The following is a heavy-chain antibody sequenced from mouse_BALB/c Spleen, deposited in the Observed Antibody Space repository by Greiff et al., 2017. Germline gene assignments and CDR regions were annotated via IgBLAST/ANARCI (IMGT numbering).Heavy chain of an antibody. CDR1: GFSLTSYG. D-gene: IGHD2-3*01. J-gene: IGHJ3*01. V-gene: IGHV2-9*02. CDR2: IWAGGST. Sequence: VKLVESGPGLVAPSQSLSITCTVSGFSLTSYGVHWVRQPPGKGLEWLGVIWAGGSTNYNSALMSRLSISKDNSKSQVFLKMNSLQTDDTAMYYCARGDGYSSSWLAYWGQGTLVTVSA. CDR3: ARGDGYSSSWLAY.